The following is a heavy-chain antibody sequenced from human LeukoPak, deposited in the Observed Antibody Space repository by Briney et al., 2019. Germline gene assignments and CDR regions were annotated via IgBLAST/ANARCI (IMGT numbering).Heavy chain of an antibody. D-gene: IGHD3-22*01. Sequence: SETLSLTCTVSGGSISSSGYYWGWIRQPPGKGLEWIGSISYSGSTYYNPSLRCRVTISVDTSKNQFSLKLTSVTAADTAVYYYAAYYYDSSGYLGCGQGTLVTVSS. V-gene: IGHV4-39*01. J-gene: IGHJ4*02. CDR1: GGSISSSGYY. CDR2: ISYSGST. CDR3: AAYYYDSSGYLG.